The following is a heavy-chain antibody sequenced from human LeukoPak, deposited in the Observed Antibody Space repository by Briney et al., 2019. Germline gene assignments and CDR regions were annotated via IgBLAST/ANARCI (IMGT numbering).Heavy chain of an antibody. CDR3: ARAYGMDV. CDR1: GFTFRSYW. J-gene: IGHJ6*02. CDR2: IHSDGSST. Sequence: GGSLRLSCVASGFTFRSYWMHWVRHAPGKGLVWDSRIHSDGSSTTYADSVKGRFTISRDNAKNTLYLQMNSLRAEDTAVYYCARAYGMDVWGQGTTVTVSS. V-gene: IGHV3-74*01.